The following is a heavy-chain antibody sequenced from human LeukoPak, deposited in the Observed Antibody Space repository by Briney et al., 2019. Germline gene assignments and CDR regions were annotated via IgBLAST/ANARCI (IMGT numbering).Heavy chain of an antibody. D-gene: IGHD3-10*01. CDR1: GCTFSDYY. Sequence: GGSLRLSCAGSGCTFSDYYMSWIRQAPGKGLEWVSYISSSSSYTNYADSVKGRFTISRDNAKNSLYLQMNSLRAEDTAVYYCARDGSDGSGSYYWGQGTLVTVSS. J-gene: IGHJ4*02. CDR3: ARDGSDGSGSYY. CDR2: ISSSSSYT. V-gene: IGHV3-11*06.